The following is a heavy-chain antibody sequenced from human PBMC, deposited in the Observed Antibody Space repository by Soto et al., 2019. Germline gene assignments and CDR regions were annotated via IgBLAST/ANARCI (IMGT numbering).Heavy chain of an antibody. CDR3: ARELQGLYYFDY. D-gene: IGHD2-15*01. CDR2: INAGNGNT. CDR1: GYTFISYA. J-gene: IGHJ4*02. Sequence: ASVKVSCKASGYTFISYAIHWVRQAPGQRLEWMGWINAGNGNTKYSQKFQGRVTNTRDTSASTAYMELTSLRSEDTAVYYCARELQGLYYFDYWGQGTLVTVSS. V-gene: IGHV1-3*01.